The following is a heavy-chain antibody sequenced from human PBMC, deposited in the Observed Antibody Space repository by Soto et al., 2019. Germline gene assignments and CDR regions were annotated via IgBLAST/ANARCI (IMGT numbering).Heavy chain of an antibody. CDR3: ARKQRITIFNYYYYYMDV. CDR1: GFTFSSYW. J-gene: IGHJ6*03. Sequence: GGSLRLSCAASGFTFSSYWMHWVRQAPGKGLVWVSRINSDGSSTSYADSVKGRFTISRDNAKNTLYLQMNSLRAEDTAVYYCARKQRITIFNYYYYYMDVWGKGTTVTVSS. D-gene: IGHD3-3*01. V-gene: IGHV3-74*01. CDR2: INSDGSST.